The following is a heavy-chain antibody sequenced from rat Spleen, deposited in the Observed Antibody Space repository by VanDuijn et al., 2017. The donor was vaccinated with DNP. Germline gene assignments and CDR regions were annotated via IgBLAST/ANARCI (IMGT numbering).Heavy chain of an antibody. J-gene: IGHJ2*01. D-gene: IGHD4-1*01. CDR2: ISYDGGST. Sequence: EVQLVESGGDLVQSGRSLKLLCAASGFTFSDYYMAWVRQAPTKGLEWVASISYDGGSTYYRDSVKGRFTISRDNAKSSLYLQMDSLRSEDMATYYCTTGRARDWGQGVMVTVSS. V-gene: IGHV5-20*01. CDR3: TTGRARD. CDR1: GFTFSDYY.